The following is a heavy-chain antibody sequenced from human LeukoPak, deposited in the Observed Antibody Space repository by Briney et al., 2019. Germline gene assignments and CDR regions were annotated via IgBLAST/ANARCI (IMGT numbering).Heavy chain of an antibody. CDR1: GGTFSSYD. V-gene: IGHV1-69*13. D-gene: IGHD5-18*01. Sequence: SVKVSCKASGGTFSSYDISGVRQAPGQGLEWMGGIIPIFGTANYAQKFQGRVTITADESTSTAYMELSSLRSEDTAVYYCARDRFEDTAMVTRAFDIWGQGTMVTVSS. CDR3: ARDRFEDTAMVTRAFDI. CDR2: IIPIFGTA. J-gene: IGHJ3*02.